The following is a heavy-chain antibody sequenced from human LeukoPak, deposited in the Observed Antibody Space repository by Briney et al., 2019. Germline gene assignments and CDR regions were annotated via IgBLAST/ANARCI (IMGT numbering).Heavy chain of an antibody. CDR2: IWYDGSNK. Sequence: PGGSLRLSCAASGFTFSSYGMHWVRQAPGKGLEWVAVIWYDGSNKYYADSVKGRFTISRDNSKNTLYLQMNSLRAEDTAVYYCARDTAAGTFDWFDPWGQGTLVTVSS. V-gene: IGHV3-33*08. CDR1: GFTFSSYG. D-gene: IGHD6-13*01. J-gene: IGHJ5*02. CDR3: ARDTAAGTFDWFDP.